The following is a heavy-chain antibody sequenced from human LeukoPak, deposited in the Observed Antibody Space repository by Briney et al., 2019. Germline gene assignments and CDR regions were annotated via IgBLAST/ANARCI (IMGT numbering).Heavy chain of an antibody. CDR1: GFAFDEHG. D-gene: IGHD2-2*01. J-gene: IGHJ4*02. CDR2: INWSGGST. CDR3: ARAPITSPFYFDY. V-gene: IGHV3-20*04. Sequence: GGSLRLSCTASGFAFDEHGMSWVRQVPGKGLEWVSGINWSGGSTGYADPLRGRFTISRDNAKNSLYLQMDSLRTEDTALYYCARAPITSPFYFDYWGQGTLVTVSS.